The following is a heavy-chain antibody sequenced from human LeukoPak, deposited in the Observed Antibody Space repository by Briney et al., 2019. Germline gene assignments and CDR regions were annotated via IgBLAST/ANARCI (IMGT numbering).Heavy chain of an antibody. J-gene: IGHJ3*02. CDR3: AQGFWGVITTDAFDI. V-gene: IGHV3-23*01. D-gene: IGHD3-22*01. CDR1: GFTFSSYA. CDR2: ISGRGTST. Sequence: GGSLRLCCAVSGFTFSSYAMSWVRHAPGKGLEWVSTISGRGTSTYYADSVKGRFTISRDNSKNTVYLQMNSLRAEDTAVYYCAQGFWGVITTDAFDIWGQGTMVTVSS.